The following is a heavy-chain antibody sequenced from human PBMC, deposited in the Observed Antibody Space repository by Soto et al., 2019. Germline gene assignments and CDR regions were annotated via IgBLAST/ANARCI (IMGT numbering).Heavy chain of an antibody. J-gene: IGHJ6*02. CDR2: IYSGGST. CDR3: ARDLRIFGVNYYYGMDV. Sequence: GGSLRLSCAASGFTVSSNYMSWVRQAPGKGLEWVSVIYSGGSTYYADSVKGRFTISRDNSKNTLYLQMNSLRAEDTAVYYCARDLRIFGVNYYYGMDVWGQGSSVTVSS. V-gene: IGHV3-53*01. D-gene: IGHD3-3*01. CDR1: GFTVSSNY.